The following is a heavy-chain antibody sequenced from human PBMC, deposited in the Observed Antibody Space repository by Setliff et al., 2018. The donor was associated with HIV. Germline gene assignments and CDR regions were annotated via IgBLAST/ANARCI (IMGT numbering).Heavy chain of an antibody. Sequence: SETLSLTCSVSGGSISNYYWSWIRQPPGKGLEWIGYIYYSGNTNYSPSLKSRVTISVDTSKNQFSLKLSSVTAADKAVYYCARTFNSGYLSYAFDIWGQGTMVTVSS. CDR3: ARTFNSGYLSYAFDI. D-gene: IGHD3-22*01. J-gene: IGHJ3*02. CDR1: GGSISNYY. V-gene: IGHV4-59*01. CDR2: IYYSGNT.